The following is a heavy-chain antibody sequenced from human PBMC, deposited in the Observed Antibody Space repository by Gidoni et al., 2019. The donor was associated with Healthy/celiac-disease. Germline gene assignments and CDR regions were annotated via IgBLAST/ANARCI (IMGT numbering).Heavy chain of an antibody. CDR3: ARGWGVAARPHRSLSYYFDY. V-gene: IGHV1-69*06. J-gene: IGHJ4*02. CDR1: GGTFSSYA. D-gene: IGHD6-6*01. Sequence: QVQLVQSGAEVKKPGSSVKVSCKASGGTFSSYAIRWVRQAPGQGLEWMGGIIPIFGTANSAQKFQGRVTITADKSTSTAYMELSSLRSEDTAVYYCARGWGVAARPHRSLSYYFDYWGQGTLVTVSS. CDR2: IIPIFGTA.